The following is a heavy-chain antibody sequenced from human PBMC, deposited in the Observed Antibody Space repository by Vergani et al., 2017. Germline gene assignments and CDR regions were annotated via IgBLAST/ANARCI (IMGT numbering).Heavy chain of an antibody. D-gene: IGHD3-22*01. Sequence: VQLVETGGGLIQPGGSLRLSCAASGFTVSSNYMSWVRQAPGKGLEWVAFIRYDGSNKYYADSVKGRFTISRDNSKNTLYLQMNSLRAEDTAVYYCAKVDDSSGYYPHYFDYWGQGTLVTVSS. V-gene: IGHV3-30*02. CDR1: GFTVSSNY. CDR3: AKVDDSSGYYPHYFDY. CDR2: IRYDGSNK. J-gene: IGHJ4*02.